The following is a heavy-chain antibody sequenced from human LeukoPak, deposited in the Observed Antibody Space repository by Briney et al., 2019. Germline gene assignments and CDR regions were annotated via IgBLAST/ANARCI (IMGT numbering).Heavy chain of an antibody. D-gene: IGHD2-2*01. CDR3: ARALPSKLYYFDY. CDR1: GFTFSDYY. V-gene: IGHV3-11*06. J-gene: IGHJ4*02. Sequence: PGGSLRLSCAASGFTFSDYYMSWIRQAPGKGLEWVSYISSSSSYTDYADSVKGRFTISRDNAKNSLYLQMNSLRAEDTAVYYCARALPSKLYYFDYWGQGTLVTVSS. CDR2: ISSSSSYT.